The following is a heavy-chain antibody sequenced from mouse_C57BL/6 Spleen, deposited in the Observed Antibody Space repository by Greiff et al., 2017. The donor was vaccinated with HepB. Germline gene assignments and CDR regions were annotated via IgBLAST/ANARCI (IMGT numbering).Heavy chain of an antibody. J-gene: IGHJ4*01. CDR2: IYPRSGNT. D-gene: IGHD2-5*01. CDR3: ARRDYYSNYEAMDY. CDR1: GYTFTSYG. Sequence: QVHVKQSGAELARPGASVKLSCKASGYTFTSYGISWVKQRTGQGLEWIGEIYPRSGNTYYNEKFKGKATLTADKSSSTAYMELRSLTSEDSAVYFCARRDYYSNYEAMDYWGQGTSVTVSS. V-gene: IGHV1-81*01.